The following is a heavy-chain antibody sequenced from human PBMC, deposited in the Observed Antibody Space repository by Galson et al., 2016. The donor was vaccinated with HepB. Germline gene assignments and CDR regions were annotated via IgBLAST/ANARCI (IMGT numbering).Heavy chain of an antibody. V-gene: IGHV1-3*04. Sequence: SCKASGYSFSSNAMHWVRQAPGPGLEWMGWINTGNGNTKYSQNFKGRVTISRDTSANTAYMEMSGLRSEDTAMYYCARDQTSGWYKSFDHWGQGTLVTVSP. CDR1: GYSFSSNA. D-gene: IGHD1-1*01. CDR3: ARDQTSGWYKSFDH. CDR2: INTGNGNT. J-gene: IGHJ4*02.